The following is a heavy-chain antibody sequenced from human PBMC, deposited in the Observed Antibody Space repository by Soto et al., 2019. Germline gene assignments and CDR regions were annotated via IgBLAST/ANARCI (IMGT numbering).Heavy chain of an antibody. V-gene: IGHV1-18*01. CDR2: ISAYNGNT. Sequence: VASVKVSCKASGYTFTSYGISWVRQAPGQGLEWMGWISAYNGNTNYAQKLQGRVTMTTDTSTSTAYMELRSLRSDDTAVYYCARTGYFGNIRNPLWFDPWGQGTLVTVSS. CDR1: GYTFTSYG. J-gene: IGHJ5*02. D-gene: IGHD3-9*01. CDR3: ARTGYFGNIRNPLWFDP.